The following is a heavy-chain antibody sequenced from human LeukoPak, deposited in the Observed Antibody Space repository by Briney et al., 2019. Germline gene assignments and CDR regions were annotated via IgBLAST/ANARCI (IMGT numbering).Heavy chain of an antibody. CDR3: ARDKYLGHYGMDV. V-gene: IGHV3-30-3*01. D-gene: IGHD2/OR15-2a*01. J-gene: IGHJ6*02. Sequence: GRSLRLSCAASGFTFSSYAMHWVRQAPGKGLEWVAVISYDGSNKYYADSVKGRFTISRDNSKNTLYLQMNSLRAEDTAVYYCARDKYLGHYGMDVWGQGTTVTVSS. CDR2: ISYDGSNK. CDR1: GFTFSSYA.